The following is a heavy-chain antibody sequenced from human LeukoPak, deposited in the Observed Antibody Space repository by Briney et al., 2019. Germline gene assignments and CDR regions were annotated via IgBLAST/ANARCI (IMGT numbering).Heavy chain of an antibody. J-gene: IGHJ2*01. V-gene: IGHV4-39*07. CDR1: GGSISTSSYY. CDR3: ASAKGIALAWYFDL. D-gene: IGHD6-13*01. CDR2: INHSGST. Sequence: PSETLSLTCTVSGGSISTSSYYWSWIRQPPGKGLEWIGEINHSGSTNYNPSLKSRVTISVYTSKNQFSLKLSSATAADTAVYYCASAKGIALAWYFDLWGRGTLVTVSS.